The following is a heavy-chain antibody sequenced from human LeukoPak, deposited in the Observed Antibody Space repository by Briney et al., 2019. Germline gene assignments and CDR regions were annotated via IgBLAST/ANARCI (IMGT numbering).Heavy chain of an antibody. J-gene: IGHJ4*02. D-gene: IGHD1-26*01. V-gene: IGHV1-18*01. CDR2: ISAYNGNT. CDR3: TRGGTGSYPEIDY. CDR1: GYIFPDYD. Sequence: ASVKASCKASGYIFPDYDISWVRQAPGQGLEWMGWISAYNGNTNYAQKLQGRVTMTTATSTSTAHMELRSLRSDDTAVYYCTRGGTGSYPEIDYWGQGTLVTVSS.